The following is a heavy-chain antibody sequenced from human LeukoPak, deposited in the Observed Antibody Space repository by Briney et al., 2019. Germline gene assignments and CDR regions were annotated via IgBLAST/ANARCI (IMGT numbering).Heavy chain of an antibody. J-gene: IGHJ4*02. CDR3: ARVRVGTTNYFDY. CDR2: INQDGSEK. D-gene: IGHD1-26*01. Sequence: GGSLRLSCAASGFTFSSYGMSWVRQAPGKGLEWVANINQDGSEKYYVDSVRGRFTISRDNAKNSLCLQMDSLRAEDTAVYYCARVRVGTTNYFDYWGQGTLVTVSS. CDR1: GFTFSSYG. V-gene: IGHV3-7*04.